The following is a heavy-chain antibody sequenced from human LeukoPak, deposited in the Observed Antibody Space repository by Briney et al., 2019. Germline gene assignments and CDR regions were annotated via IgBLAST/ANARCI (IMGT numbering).Heavy chain of an antibody. J-gene: IGHJ3*02. V-gene: IGHV3-30*18. D-gene: IGHD4-23*01. CDR2: ISYDGSNK. CDR3: AKVRLRWDWDAFDI. CDR1: GFTFSSYG. Sequence: GGSLRLSCAASGFTFSSYGMHWVRQAPGKGLEWVAVISYDGSNKYYADSVKGRFTISGDNSKNTLYLQMNSLRAEDTAVYYCAKVRLRWDWDAFDIWGQGTMVTVSS.